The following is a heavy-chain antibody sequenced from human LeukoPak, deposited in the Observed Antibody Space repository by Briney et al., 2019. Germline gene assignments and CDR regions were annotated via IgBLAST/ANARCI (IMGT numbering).Heavy chain of an antibody. D-gene: IGHD3-10*01. CDR3: AAAAYGSGSYTVDY. CDR1: GGSISSYY. CDR2: IHYRGST. V-gene: IGHV4-59*01. Sequence: PSETLSLTCSVAGGSISSYYWSWIRQPPGKGLEWIGYIHYRGSTKYNPSLKSRVTISVDTSNNQFSLKLSSVTAADTAVYYCAAAAYGSGSYTVDYWGQGTLVTVSS. J-gene: IGHJ4*02.